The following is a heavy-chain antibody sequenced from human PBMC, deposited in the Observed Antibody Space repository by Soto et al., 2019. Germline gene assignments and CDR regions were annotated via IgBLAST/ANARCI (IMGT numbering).Heavy chain of an antibody. V-gene: IGHV1-69*13. CDR3: ATTNGSSGPYYFDS. D-gene: IGHD3-22*01. J-gene: IGHJ4*02. CDR1: GGTLTSYA. Sequence: SVKVSCKASGGTLTSYAINWVRQAPGQGLEWMGGIVPIFGSANYAQKFQGRVTIAADESTSTAYMELSSLRSEDTAIYYCATTNGSSGPYYFDSWGQGNLVTVSS. CDR2: IVPIFGSA.